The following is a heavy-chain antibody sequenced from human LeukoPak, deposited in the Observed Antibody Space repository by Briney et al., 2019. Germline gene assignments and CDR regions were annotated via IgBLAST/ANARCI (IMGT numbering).Heavy chain of an antibody. V-gene: IGHV4-34*01. D-gene: IGHD3-22*01. CDR1: GGSFSGYY. Sequence: SETLSLTCAVYGGSFSGYYWSWIRQPPGKGLEWIGEINHSGSTNYNPSLKSRVTISVDTSKNQFSLKLSSVTAADTAVYYCAKETYYYDSSEHDIGYWGQGTLVTVSS. J-gene: IGHJ4*02. CDR2: INHSGST. CDR3: AKETYYYDSSEHDIGY.